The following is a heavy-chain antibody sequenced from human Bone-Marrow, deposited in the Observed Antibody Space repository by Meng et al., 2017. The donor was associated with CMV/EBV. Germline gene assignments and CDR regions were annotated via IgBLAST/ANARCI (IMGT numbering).Heavy chain of an antibody. CDR2: INPNSGGT. CDR1: GYTFTSYD. Sequence: ASVKVSCKASGYTFTSYDINWVRQATGQGLEWMGWINPNSGGTNYAQKFQGRVTMTRDTSISTAYMELSRLRSDDTAVYYCARSIVVVPADPNYYYYGMDVWGQGTTVTVSS. D-gene: IGHD2-2*01. CDR3: ARSIVVVPADPNYYYYGMDV. J-gene: IGHJ6*02. V-gene: IGHV1-2*02.